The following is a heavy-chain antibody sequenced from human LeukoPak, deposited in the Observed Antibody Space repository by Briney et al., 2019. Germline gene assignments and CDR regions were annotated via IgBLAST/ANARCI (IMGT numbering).Heavy chain of an antibody. CDR2: IKSKTDGGTT. Sequence: GGSLRLSCAASGFTFSNAWMSWVRQAPGKELEWVGRIKSKTDGGTTDYAAPVKGRFTISRDDSKNTLYLQMNSLKTEDTAVYYCTTGPVRYFDWSPPPFDYWGQGTLVTVSS. J-gene: IGHJ4*02. D-gene: IGHD3-9*01. V-gene: IGHV3-15*01. CDR3: TTGPVRYFDWSPPPFDY. CDR1: GFTFSNAW.